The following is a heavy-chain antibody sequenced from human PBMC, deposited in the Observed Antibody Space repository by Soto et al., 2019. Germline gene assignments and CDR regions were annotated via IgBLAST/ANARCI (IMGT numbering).Heavy chain of an antibody. CDR1: GDSVSRDSAA. J-gene: IGHJ6*02. Sequence: PSQTLSLPCAISGDSVSRDSAAWNWIRQSTSRGLEWLGRTYYRSKWNNDYGLSVKSRITINPDTSKNQFSLHLHSVTPEDTAVYYCAGVTWFRAMDVWGQGTPVTVSS. CDR2: TYYRSKWNN. D-gene: IGHD3-10*01. CDR3: AGVTWFRAMDV. V-gene: IGHV6-1*01.